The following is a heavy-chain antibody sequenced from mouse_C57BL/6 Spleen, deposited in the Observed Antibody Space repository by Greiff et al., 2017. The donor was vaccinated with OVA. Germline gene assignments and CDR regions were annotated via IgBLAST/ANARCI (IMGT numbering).Heavy chain of an antibody. V-gene: IGHV5-9*01. CDR2: ISGGGGNT. J-gene: IGHJ3*01. Sequence: DVMLVESGGGLVKPGGSLKLSCAASGFTFSSYTMSWVRQTPEKRLEWVATISGGGGNTYYPDSVKGRFTISRDNAKNTLYLQMSSLRSEDTALYYCARDYYGSSYGFAYWGQGTLVTVSA. CDR1: GFTFSSYT. D-gene: IGHD1-1*01. CDR3: ARDYYGSSYGFAY.